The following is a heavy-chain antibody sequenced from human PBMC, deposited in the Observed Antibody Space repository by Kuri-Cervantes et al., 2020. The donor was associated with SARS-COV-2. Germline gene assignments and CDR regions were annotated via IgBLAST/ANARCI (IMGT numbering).Heavy chain of an antibody. CDR2: INPSGGST. CDR3: ARSRQEGYGGDYYMDV. Sequence: ASVKVSCKASGYTFPSYYMHWVRQAPGQGLEWMGIINPSGGSTSYAQKFQGRVTMTRDTSASTVYMELSSLRSEDTAVYYCARSRQEGYGGDYYMDVWGKGTTVTASS. CDR1: GYTFPSYY. V-gene: IGHV1-46*03. D-gene: IGHD1-1*01. J-gene: IGHJ6*03.